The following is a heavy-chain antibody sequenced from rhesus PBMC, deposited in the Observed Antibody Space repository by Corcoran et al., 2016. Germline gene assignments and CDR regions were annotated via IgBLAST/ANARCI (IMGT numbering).Heavy chain of an antibody. V-gene: IGHV4-160*01. CDR2: IRSGGST. J-gene: IGHJ6*01. Sequence: QVQLQQWGEGLVKPSETLSLTCAVYCGSISSNYWSWIRPPPGKGLEWIGRIRSGGSTNYNPSLKSRVTISIDTSKNQFSLKLSSVTAADTAVYYCARHLSGTYYGLDSWGQGVVVTVSS. CDR1: CGSISSNY. CDR3: ARHLSGTYYGLDS. D-gene: IGHD1-14*01.